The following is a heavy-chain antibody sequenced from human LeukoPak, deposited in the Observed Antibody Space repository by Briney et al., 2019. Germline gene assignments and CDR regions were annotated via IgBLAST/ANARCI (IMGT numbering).Heavy chain of an antibody. V-gene: IGHV1-2*02. Sequence: ASVKVSCQASGYTLTAYLLHGVRQAPGQGLAWMGWINPNCGGTDYPQTFQGRVTMTRDTSTSTVYMDLNRLTSDDTAVYYCAKVSKLGCTGVSCYSAFDYWGQGSLVTVSS. J-gene: IGHJ4*02. CDR1: GYTLTAYL. CDR3: AKVSKLGCTGVSCYSAFDY. CDR2: INPNCGGT. D-gene: IGHD2-8*02.